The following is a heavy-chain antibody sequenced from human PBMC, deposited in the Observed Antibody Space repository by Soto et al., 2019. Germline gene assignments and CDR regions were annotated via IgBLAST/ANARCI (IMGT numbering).Heavy chain of an antibody. CDR3: ARGSGYYDFWSGPIFLDV. Sequence: ASVKVSCKASGYTFTSYDINWVRQATGQGLEWMGWMNPNSGNTGYAQKIQGRVTMTRNTSISTAYMELSSLRSEDTAVYYCARGSGYYDFWSGPIFLDVWGKGTTVTVSS. CDR1: GYTFTSYD. J-gene: IGHJ6*04. V-gene: IGHV1-8*01. CDR2: MNPNSGNT. D-gene: IGHD3-3*01.